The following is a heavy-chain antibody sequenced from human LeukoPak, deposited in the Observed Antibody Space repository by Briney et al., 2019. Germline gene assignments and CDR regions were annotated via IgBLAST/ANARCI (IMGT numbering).Heavy chain of an antibody. V-gene: IGHV3-21*01. D-gene: IGHD4-17*01. J-gene: IGHJ4*02. CDR3: ARGDYGY. CDR2: ISSSSSYI. Sequence: GGSLRLSCAASGFTFSSYSINWVRQAPGKGLEWVSSISSSSSYIYYADSVKGRFTISRDNAKPSLSPQINSLRAEDTAVYYCARGDYGYWGQGTLVTVSS. CDR1: GFTFSSYS.